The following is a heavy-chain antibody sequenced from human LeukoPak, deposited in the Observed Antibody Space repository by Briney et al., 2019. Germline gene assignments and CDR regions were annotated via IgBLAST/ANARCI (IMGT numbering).Heavy chain of an antibody. V-gene: IGHV4-34*01. D-gene: IGHD3-22*01. J-gene: IGHJ6*02. Sequence: SQTLSLTCAVYGGSFSGYYWSWIRQPPGKGLEWIGEINHSGSTNYNPSLKSRVTISVDTSKNQFSLKLSSVTAADTAVYYCARITTARTIYYYYGMDVWGQGTTVTVSS. CDR3: ARITTARTIYYYYGMDV. CDR1: GGSFSGYY. CDR2: INHSGST.